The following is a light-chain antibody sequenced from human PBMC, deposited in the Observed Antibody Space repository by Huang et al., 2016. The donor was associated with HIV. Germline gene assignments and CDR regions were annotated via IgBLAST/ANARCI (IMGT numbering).Light chain of an antibody. J-gene: IGKJ1*01. CDR3: QHYKSFPWT. Sequence: DIQMTQSSATLSASVGDRGIITCRASQSIGTWLAWYQQKPGKAPNLLIYEASTVESGVPSRFSGGGSGTEFTLTINSLQPDDFATYYCQHYKSFPWTFGQGTKVEV. CDR1: QSIGTW. V-gene: IGKV1-5*03. CDR2: EAS.